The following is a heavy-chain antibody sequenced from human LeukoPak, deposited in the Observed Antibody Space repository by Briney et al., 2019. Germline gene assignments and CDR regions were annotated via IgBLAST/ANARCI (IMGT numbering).Heavy chain of an antibody. CDR3: ARRSGTYHAFDI. CDR2: FYYTGST. Sequence: PSETLSLTCTVSGGSISSSGYYWGWIRQPPGKGLEWIGSFYYTGSTFYNPSLKSRVTISVDTSKNQFSLKLSPVTAADTAVYYCARRSGTYHAFDIWGQGTMVTVSS. V-gene: IGHV4-39*01. D-gene: IGHD1-26*01. J-gene: IGHJ3*02. CDR1: GGSISSSGYY.